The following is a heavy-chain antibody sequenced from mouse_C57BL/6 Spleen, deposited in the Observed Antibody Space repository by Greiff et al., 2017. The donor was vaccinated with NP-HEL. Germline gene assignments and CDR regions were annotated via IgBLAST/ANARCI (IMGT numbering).Heavy chain of an antibody. J-gene: IGHJ3*01. CDR1: GYAFSSSW. Sequence: VQLQQSGPELVKPGASVKISCKASGYAFSSSWMNWVKQRPGKGLEWIGRIYPGDGDTNYNGKFKGKATLTADKSSSTAYMQLSSLTSEDSAVYFCARSGYDYDGTPFAYWGQGTLVTVSA. D-gene: IGHD2-4*01. CDR3: ARSGYDYDGTPFAY. V-gene: IGHV1-82*01. CDR2: IYPGDGDT.